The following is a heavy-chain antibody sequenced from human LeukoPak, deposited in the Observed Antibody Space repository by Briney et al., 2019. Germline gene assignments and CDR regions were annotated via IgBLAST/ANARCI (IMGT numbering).Heavy chain of an antibody. CDR3: ARDLGPEYSSSSGGFWFDP. CDR1: GFTFSSYS. Sequence: GGSLRLSCAASGFTFSSYSMNWVRQAPGKGLEWVSSISSSSSYIYCADSVKGRFTISRDNAKNSLYLQMNSLRAEDTAVYYCARDLGPEYSSSSGGFWFDPWGQGTLVTVSS. J-gene: IGHJ5*02. D-gene: IGHD6-6*01. CDR2: ISSSSSYI. V-gene: IGHV3-21*01.